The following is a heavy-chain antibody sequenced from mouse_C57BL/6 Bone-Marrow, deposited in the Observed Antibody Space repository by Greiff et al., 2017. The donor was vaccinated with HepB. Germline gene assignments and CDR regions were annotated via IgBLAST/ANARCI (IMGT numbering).Heavy chain of an antibody. CDR3: ARSGLLYYEYDRAGFVH. J-gene: IGHJ3*01. CDR2: IYPGSGST. D-gene: IGHD2-4*01. Sequence: VQLQQPGAELVKPGASVKMSCKASGYTFTSYWITWVKQRPGQGLEWIGDIYPGSGSTNYNEKFKSKATLTVDTSSSTAYMQLSSLTSEDSAVYYCARSGLLYYEYDRAGFVHGGQGTLVTVSA. CDR1: GYTFTSYW. V-gene: IGHV1-55*01.